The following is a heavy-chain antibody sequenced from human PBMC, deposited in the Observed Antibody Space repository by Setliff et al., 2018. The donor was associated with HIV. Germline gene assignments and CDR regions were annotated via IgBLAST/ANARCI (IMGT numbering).Heavy chain of an antibody. CDR2: ISAYNGNT. Sequence: GASVKVSCKASGYTFTSYIMNWVRQAPGQGLEWMGWISAYNGNTKYAQKFQGRVTMTTDTSTSTAYMELRSLRSEDTAIYYCARDRVPYSSSPSALDPWGQGTQVTVS. CDR1: GYTFTSYI. J-gene: IGHJ5*02. V-gene: IGHV1-18*01. CDR3: ARDRVPYSSSPSALDP. D-gene: IGHD2-2*01.